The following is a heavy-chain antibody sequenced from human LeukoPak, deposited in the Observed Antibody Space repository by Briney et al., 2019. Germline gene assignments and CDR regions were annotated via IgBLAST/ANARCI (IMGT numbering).Heavy chain of an antibody. D-gene: IGHD3-10*01. J-gene: IGHJ5*02. CDR1: GGSISSGGYY. CDR3: ARVVPDTGGSAPGGTYNWFDP. V-gene: IGHV4-31*03. CDR2: IYYSGST. Sequence: PSQTLSLTCTVSGGSISSGGYYWSWIRQHSGKGLEWIGYIYYSGSTYYNPSLKSRVTISVDTSKNQFSLKLSSVTAADTAVYYCARVVPDTGGSAPGGTYNWFDPWGQGTLVTVSS.